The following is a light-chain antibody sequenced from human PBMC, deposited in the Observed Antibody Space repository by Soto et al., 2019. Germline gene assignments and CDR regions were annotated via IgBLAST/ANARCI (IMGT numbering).Light chain of an antibody. J-gene: IGKJ2*01. CDR2: AAS. CDR3: QQYGSSPQT. V-gene: IGKV3-20*01. CDR1: QSVSSSY. Sequence: EIVLMQSPGILSLSPGERATLSCRASQSVSSSYLAWYQQKPGQAPRLLIYAASSRATGIPDRFSGSGSGTDFTLTISRLEPEDFAVYYCQQYGSSPQTFGQGTKLEIK.